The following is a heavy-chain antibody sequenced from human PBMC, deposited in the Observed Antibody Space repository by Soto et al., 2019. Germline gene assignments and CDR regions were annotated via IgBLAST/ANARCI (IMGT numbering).Heavy chain of an antibody. J-gene: IGHJ6*02. Sequence: SETLSLTCTVSCGSISSYYWSWIRQPPGKGLEWIGYIYYSGSTNYNPSLKSRVTISVDTSKNQFSLKLSSVTAADTAVYYCARDPHVGSGSYSVGMDVWGQGTTVTVSS. V-gene: IGHV4-59*01. D-gene: IGHD3-10*01. CDR2: IYYSGST. CDR1: CGSISSYY. CDR3: ARDPHVGSGSYSVGMDV.